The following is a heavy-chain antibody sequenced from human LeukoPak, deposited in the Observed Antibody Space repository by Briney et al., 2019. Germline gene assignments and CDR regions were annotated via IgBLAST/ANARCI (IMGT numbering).Heavy chain of an antibody. CDR1: GDSISSRPYH. J-gene: IGHJ5*01. CDR2: ISESGST. CDR3: ARPLSGFYPADSPFDS. V-gene: IGHV4-39*02. D-gene: IGHD3-3*01. Sequence: SETLSLTCTVSGDSISSRPYHWGWLRQPPGKGLEWIGSISESGSTYYSPSLRSRVTISVDTSKNHFSLNLTSVTAADTAMYYCARPLSGFYPADSPFDSWGQGTLVIVSS.